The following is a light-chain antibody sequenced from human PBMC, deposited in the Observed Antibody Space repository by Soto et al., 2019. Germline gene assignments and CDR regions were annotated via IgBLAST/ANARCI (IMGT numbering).Light chain of an antibody. V-gene: IGKV3-15*01. CDR2: GAS. CDR3: QQYNNWPPWT. CDR1: QSVSSS. Sequence: EIVLTQSPGTLSLSPGERATLSCRASQSVSSSLAWYQQKPGQAPRLLIYGASTRATGIPARFSGSGSGTEFTLTISSLQSEDFAVYYCQQYNNWPPWTFG. J-gene: IGKJ1*01.